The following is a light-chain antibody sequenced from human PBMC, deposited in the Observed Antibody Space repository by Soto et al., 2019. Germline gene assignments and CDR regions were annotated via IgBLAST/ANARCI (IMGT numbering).Light chain of an antibody. CDR2: YVT. CDR3: CSYEGSYTLV. CDR1: SSDVGGYNY. V-gene: IGLV2-11*01. Sequence: QSALTQPSSVSGSPGQSVTISCTGTSSDVGGYNYVSWYEQHPVKAPKRVSYYVTKRPSGVPDRFSGFKSVNASSLTTSGVPAEDMVDDYCCSYEGSYTLVFGTGTKLTVL. J-gene: IGLJ1*01.